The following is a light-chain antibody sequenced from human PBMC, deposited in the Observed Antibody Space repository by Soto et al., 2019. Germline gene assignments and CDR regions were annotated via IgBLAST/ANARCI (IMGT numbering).Light chain of an antibody. CDR3: QQYGSSGT. V-gene: IGKV3-20*01. J-gene: IGKJ1*01. CDR1: QSVGSSY. CDR2: GAS. Sequence: EIVLTQSPGTLSLSPGERATLSCRASQSVGSSYLAWYQQTPGQAPRLLIYGASIRATGIPDRFSGSGSGTEFTLTISRLEPEDFAVYYCQQYGSSGTFGQGTKVDI.